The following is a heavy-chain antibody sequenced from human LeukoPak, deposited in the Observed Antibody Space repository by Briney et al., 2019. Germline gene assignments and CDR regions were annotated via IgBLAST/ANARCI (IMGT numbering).Heavy chain of an antibody. D-gene: IGHD3-10*01. Sequence: SETLSLTCAVSGGSISSSNWWSWVRQPPGKGLEWIGEIYHSGSTNYNPSLKSRVTISVDKSKNQFSLKLSSLTAADTAVYYCAKIYCGSGSTPLGGMDVWGQGTTVTVSS. CDR2: IYHSGST. J-gene: IGHJ6*02. CDR1: GGSISSSNW. V-gene: IGHV4-4*02. CDR3: AKIYCGSGSTPLGGMDV.